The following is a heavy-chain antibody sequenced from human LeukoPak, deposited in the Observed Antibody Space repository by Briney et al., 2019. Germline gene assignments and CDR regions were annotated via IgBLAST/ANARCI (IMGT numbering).Heavy chain of an antibody. D-gene: IGHD4-11*01. CDR2: IYYSGST. J-gene: IGHJ4*02. CDR3: ARGELPDYSLDY. CDR1: GGSISSYY. V-gene: IGHV4-59*01. Sequence: SETLSLTCTVSGGSISSYYWSWIRQPPGKGLEWIGYIYYSGSTNYNPSLKSRATISVDTSKNQFSLKLSSVTAADTAVYYCARGELPDYSLDYWGQGTLVTVSS.